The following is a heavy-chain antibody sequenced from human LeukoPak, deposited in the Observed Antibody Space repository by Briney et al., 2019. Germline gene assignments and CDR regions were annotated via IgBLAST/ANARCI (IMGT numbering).Heavy chain of an antibody. V-gene: IGHV3-74*01. CDR2: INTDGSST. D-gene: IGHD5-18*01. J-gene: IGHJ4*02. CDR3: ARWRLTKDTAMVTHPGVGGDY. Sequence: PGGSLRLSCAGSGFTFSSYWMHWVRQAPGKGLVGVSRINTDGSSTSYADSVKGRFTISRDNAKNTLYLQMNSLRAEDTAVYYCARWRLTKDTAMVTHPGVGGDYWGQGTLVTVSS. CDR1: GFTFSSYW.